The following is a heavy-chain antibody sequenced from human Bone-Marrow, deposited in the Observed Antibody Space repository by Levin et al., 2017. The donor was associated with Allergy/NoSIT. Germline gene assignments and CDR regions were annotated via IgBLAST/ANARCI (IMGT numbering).Heavy chain of an antibody. CDR3: AKGVHYYDSSGYPIPDY. J-gene: IGHJ4*02. D-gene: IGHD3-22*01. CDR2: ISYDGSNK. V-gene: IGHV3-30*18. CDR1: GFSFNNYG. Sequence: SCAASGFSFNNYGMHWVRQAPGKGLEWVAVISYDGSNKYYADSVKGRFTISRDNSKNTLYLQMNSLRAEDTAVYYCAKGVHYYDSSGYPIPDYWGQGTLVTVSS.